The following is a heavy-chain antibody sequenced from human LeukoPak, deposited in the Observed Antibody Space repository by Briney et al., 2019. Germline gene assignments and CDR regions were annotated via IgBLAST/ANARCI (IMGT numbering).Heavy chain of an antibody. J-gene: IGHJ6*02. CDR2: ISSSSSTI. V-gene: IGHV3-48*02. Sequence: GRSLRLSCAASGFTFSSYSMNWVRQAPGKGLEWVSYISSSSSTIYYADSVKGRFTISRDNAKNSLYLQMNSLRDEDTAVYYCARLPLYYYGSGSSSQYYYYYYGMDVWGQGTTVTVSS. D-gene: IGHD3-10*01. CDR3: ARLPLYYYGSGSSSQYYYYYYGMDV. CDR1: GFTFSSYS.